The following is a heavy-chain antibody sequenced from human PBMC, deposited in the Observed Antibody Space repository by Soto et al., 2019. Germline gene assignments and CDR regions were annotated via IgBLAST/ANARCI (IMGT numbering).Heavy chain of an antibody. V-gene: IGHV3-30*18. CDR1: GFTLSTYG. CDR3: AKEYYATSGFDY. J-gene: IGHJ4*02. Sequence: QVQLVESGGGVVQPGRSLRLSCAASGFTLSTYGMHWVRQAPGKGLEWVAVISYDGSTQYYADSVKGRFTISRDTSKNTLYLQMNSLRAEDTAVYYCAKEYYATSGFDYWGQGTLVTVSS. D-gene: IGHD3-22*01. CDR2: ISYDGSTQ.